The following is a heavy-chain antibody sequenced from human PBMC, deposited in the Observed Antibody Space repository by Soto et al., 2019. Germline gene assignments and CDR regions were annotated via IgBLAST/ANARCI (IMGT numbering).Heavy chain of an antibody. CDR2: IYYSGSP. J-gene: IGHJ6*02. CDR3: ARAQLLWFGELWGYGMDV. Sequence: PSETLSLTCTLSGGSISSGDYYWSWIRQPPGKGLEWIGYIYYSGSPYYNPSLKSRVTISVDTSKNQFSLKLSSVTAADTAVYYCARAQLLWFGELWGYGMDVWGQGTTVTVSS. V-gene: IGHV4-30-4*01. D-gene: IGHD3-10*01. CDR1: GGSISSGDYY.